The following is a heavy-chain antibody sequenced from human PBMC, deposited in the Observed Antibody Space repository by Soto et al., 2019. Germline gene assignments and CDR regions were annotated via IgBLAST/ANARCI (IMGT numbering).Heavy chain of an antibody. CDR1: GYTFTGYY. V-gene: IGHV1-2*02. D-gene: IGHD3-3*01. CDR3: ARESAAPDYYYYYYMDV. J-gene: IGHJ6*03. CDR2: IIPNIGIT. Sequence: ASVKVSCKASGYTFTGYYMHWVRQAPGQGLEWMGWIIPNIGITNYAQKFQGRVTITTDKSTSTAYMELSSLRSEDTAVYYCARESAAPDYYYYYYMDVWGKGTTVTVSS.